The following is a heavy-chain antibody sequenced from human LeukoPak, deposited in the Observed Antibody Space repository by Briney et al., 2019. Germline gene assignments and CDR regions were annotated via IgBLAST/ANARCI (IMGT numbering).Heavy chain of an antibody. V-gene: IGHV3-7*01. J-gene: IGHJ1*01. CDR3: VRGRLRLSYGGSAR. CDR2: TKKDDTDK. D-gene: IGHD4-17*01. CDR1: GFTFSSHW. Sequence: PGGSLRLSCAASGFTFSSHWMRRLPQAPGKELEGLANTKKDDTDKSYMDHVRGTITISRDNGEASLYLQRKRLGVEDTDDCSSVRGRLRLSYGGSARWGQGAPVTVSS.